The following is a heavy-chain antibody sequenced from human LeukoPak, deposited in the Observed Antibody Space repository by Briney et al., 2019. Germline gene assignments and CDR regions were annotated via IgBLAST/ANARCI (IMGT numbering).Heavy chain of an antibody. D-gene: IGHD4-17*01. J-gene: IGHJ4*02. CDR2: MNSNSGNT. V-gene: IGHV1-8*01. CDR1: GYTFTSYD. Sequence: ASLKVSCTASGYTFTSYDVNWVREAPGQGLEWVGWMNSNSGNTGYAQKFQGRVTMTRNTSISTAYMELSSLRSEDTAVYYCARGGKYGDLLGWGQGTLVTVSS. CDR3: ARGGKYGDLLG.